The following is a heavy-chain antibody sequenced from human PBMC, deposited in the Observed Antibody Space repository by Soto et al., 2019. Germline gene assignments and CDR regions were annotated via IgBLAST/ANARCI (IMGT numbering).Heavy chain of an antibody. CDR2: IYYSGNT. D-gene: IGHD4-17*01. J-gene: IGHJ2*01. Sequence: QLQLQEAGPGLVKPSETLSLTCTVSGGSISTSSYYWGWIRQPPGKGLEWIGNIYYSGNTYYNPPLKSRVTIYVDTSQNQFSLKLSSVTAADTAVYYCARPNYGGYLRWWFFDLWGRGTLVTVSS. CDR1: GGSISTSSYY. V-gene: IGHV4-39*01. CDR3: ARPNYGGYLRWWFFDL.